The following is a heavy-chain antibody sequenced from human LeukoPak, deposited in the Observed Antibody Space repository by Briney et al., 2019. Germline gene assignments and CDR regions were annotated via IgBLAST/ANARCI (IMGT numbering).Heavy chain of an antibody. CDR1: GGSFSGYY. J-gene: IGHJ5*02. D-gene: IGHD3-9*01. V-gene: IGHV4-34*01. CDR3: ARDPPPAYDILTGYYRRTNWFDP. Sequence: SETLSLTCAVYGGSFSGYYWSWIRQPPGKGLEWIGEINHSGSTNYNPSLKSRVTISVDTSKNQFSLKPSSVTAADTAVYYCARDPPPAYDILTGYYRRTNWFDPWGQGTLVTVSS. CDR2: INHSGST.